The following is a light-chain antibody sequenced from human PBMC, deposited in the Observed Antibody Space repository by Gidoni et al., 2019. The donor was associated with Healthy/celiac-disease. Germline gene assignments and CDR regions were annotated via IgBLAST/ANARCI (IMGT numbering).Light chain of an antibody. J-gene: IGKJ2*01. V-gene: IGKV4-1*01. CDR2: WAS. CDR1: QSVLYSSNNKNY. Sequence: DIVLTQSPHSLAVSLGERATIHCKSRQSVLYSSNNKNYLAWYQQKPGQPPKLLIYWASTRESGVPDRFSGSGSGTDFTLTISSLQAEDVAVYYGQQYYSTPYTFGQGTKLEIK. CDR3: QQYYSTPYT.